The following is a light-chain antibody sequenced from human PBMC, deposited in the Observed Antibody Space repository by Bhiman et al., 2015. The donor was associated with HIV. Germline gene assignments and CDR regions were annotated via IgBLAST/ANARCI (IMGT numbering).Light chain of an antibody. CDR2: SDS. CDR1: NIGRKS. Sequence: SYVLTQPPSVSVAPGETATILCGGDNIGRKSVQWFQQEEGQAPLLVIYSDSARPSGISDRFSGSNSATTATLVISRAEGGDEADYYCQFWDRNSDRSVVFGGGTKLTVL. J-gene: IGLJ2*01. CDR3: QFWDRNSDRSVV. V-gene: IGLV3-21*04.